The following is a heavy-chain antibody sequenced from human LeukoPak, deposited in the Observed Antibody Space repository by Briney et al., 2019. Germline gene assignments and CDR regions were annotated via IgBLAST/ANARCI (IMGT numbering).Heavy chain of an antibody. D-gene: IGHD6-19*01. J-gene: IGHJ4*02. CDR1: GYTFTSYG. CDR2: ISAYNGNT. Sequence: KVSCKASGYTFTSYGISWVRQAPGQGLEWMGWISAYNGNTNYAQKLQGRVTMTTDTSTSTAYMELRSLRSDDTAVYYCARGGIVAGTSTYFDYWGQGTLVTVSS. V-gene: IGHV1-18*01. CDR3: ARGGIVAGTSTYFDY.